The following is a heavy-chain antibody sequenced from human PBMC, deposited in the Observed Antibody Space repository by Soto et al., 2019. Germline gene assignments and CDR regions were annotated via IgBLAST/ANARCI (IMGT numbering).Heavy chain of an antibody. V-gene: IGHV3-23*01. CDR1: GFTFSSYA. J-gene: IGHJ6*03. CDR3: AKESGYSSSWSGVYYYYYMDV. Sequence: EVQLLESGGGLVQPGGSLRLSCAASGFTFSSYAMSWVRQAPGKGLEWVSAISGSGGSTYSADSVKGRFTISRDNSKNTLYLQMNSLRAEDTAVYYCAKESGYSSSWSGVYYYYYMDVWGKGTTVTVSS. CDR2: ISGSGGST. D-gene: IGHD6-13*01.